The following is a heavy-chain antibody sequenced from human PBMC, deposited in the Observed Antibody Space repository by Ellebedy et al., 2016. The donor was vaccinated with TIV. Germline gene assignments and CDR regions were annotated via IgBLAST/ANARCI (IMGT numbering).Heavy chain of an antibody. CDR2: IYYSGGT. J-gene: IGHJ6*02. D-gene: IGHD6-19*01. CDR1: GGSISSYY. CDR3: AKSVAVAGSTWGYYGLDV. V-gene: IGHV4-59*01. Sequence: MPSETLSLTCTVSGGSISSYYWSWIRQPPGKGLEWIGYIYYSGGTNYSPSLRSRVTISVDTSKNQFSLKLSSVTSADTAMYFCAKSVAVAGSTWGYYGLDVWGQGTTVTVSS.